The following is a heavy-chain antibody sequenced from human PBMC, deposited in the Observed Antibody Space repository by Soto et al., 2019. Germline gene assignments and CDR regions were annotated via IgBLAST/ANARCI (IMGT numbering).Heavy chain of an antibody. Sequence: QVQLVQSGAEVKKPGSSVKVSCKASGGTFSSYAISWVRQAPGQGLEWMGGIIPIFGTANYAQKFQGRVTITADESTSKAYMELGSLRSEDTAVYYCERFSDYVWGSHPALGLDYWGQGTLVTVSS. CDR3: ERFSDYVWGSHPALGLDY. D-gene: IGHD3-16*01. CDR2: IIPIFGTA. V-gene: IGHV1-69*12. CDR1: GGTFSSYA. J-gene: IGHJ4*02.